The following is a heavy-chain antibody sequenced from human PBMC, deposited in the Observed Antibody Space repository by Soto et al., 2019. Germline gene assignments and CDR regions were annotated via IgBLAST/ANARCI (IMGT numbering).Heavy chain of an antibody. D-gene: IGHD2-8*01. CDR3: ARHYSNVEFDL. Sequence: PGESLKISCAASGYMFPIYHISWVRQMPGKGLDCVGKIDPSDSRTMYRPSSRARITISVDKSINTAYLEWDRLKASDTAMYYRARHYSNVEFDLWGHGTRVTVSS. CDR2: IDPSDSRT. J-gene: IGHJ4*01. CDR1: GYMFPIYH. V-gene: IGHV5-10-1*01.